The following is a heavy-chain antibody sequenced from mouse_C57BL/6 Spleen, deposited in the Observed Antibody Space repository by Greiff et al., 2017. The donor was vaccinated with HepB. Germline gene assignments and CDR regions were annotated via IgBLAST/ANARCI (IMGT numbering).Heavy chain of an antibody. Sequence: QVQLQQPGAELVRPGSSVKLSCKASGYTFTSYWMDWVRQRPGQGLEWIGNIYPSDSETHYNQKFKDKATLTVDKSSSTAYMQLSSLTSEDSAVYYCARQGNDYDAMDYWGQGTSVTVSS. CDR2: IYPSDSET. V-gene: IGHV1-61*01. J-gene: IGHJ4*01. CDR3: ARQGNDYDAMDY. CDR1: GYTFTSYW.